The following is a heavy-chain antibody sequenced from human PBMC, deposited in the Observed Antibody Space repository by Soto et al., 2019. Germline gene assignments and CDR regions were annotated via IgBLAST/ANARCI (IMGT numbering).Heavy chain of an antibody. CDR3: AKAQVPAAMMDYYYYMDV. J-gene: IGHJ6*03. D-gene: IGHD2-2*01. V-gene: IGHV3-9*01. CDR1: GFTFDDCA. Sequence: GGSLRLSCAASGFTFDDCAMHWVRQAPGKGLEWVSGISWNSGSIGYADSVKGRFTISRDNAKNSLYLQMNSLRAEDTALYYCAKAQVPAAMMDYYYYMDVWGKGTTVTVSS. CDR2: ISWNSGSI.